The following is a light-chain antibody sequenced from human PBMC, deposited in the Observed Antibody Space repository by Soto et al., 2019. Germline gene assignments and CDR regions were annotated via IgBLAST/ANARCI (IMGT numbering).Light chain of an antibody. Sequence: QSALTQPASVSGTPGQSITFSCTGTSSDVGAYNYVSWYQQHPGKAPKLIIYEVSNRPSGVSNRFSGSKSGNTASLTISGLQAEDEADYYCCSFTSSNTVVFGGGTKLTVL. J-gene: IGLJ3*02. CDR3: CSFTSSNTVV. CDR2: EVS. V-gene: IGLV2-14*01. CDR1: SSDVGAYNY.